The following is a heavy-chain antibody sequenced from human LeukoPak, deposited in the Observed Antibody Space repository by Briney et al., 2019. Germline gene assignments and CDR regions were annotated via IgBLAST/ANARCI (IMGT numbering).Heavy chain of an antibody. J-gene: IGHJ4*02. CDR3: ARSGYSSGWCDY. CDR2: IYYSGST. CDR1: GGSISSSSYY. Sequence: SETLSLTCTVSGGSISSSSYYWGWIRQPPGKGLEWIGSIYYSGSTYYNPSLKSRVTISVDTSKSQFSLKLSSVTAADTAVYYCARSGYSSGWCDYWGQGTLVTVSS. D-gene: IGHD6-19*01. V-gene: IGHV4-39*01.